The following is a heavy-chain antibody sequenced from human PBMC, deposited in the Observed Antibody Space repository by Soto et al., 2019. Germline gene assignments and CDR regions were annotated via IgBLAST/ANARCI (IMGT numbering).Heavy chain of an antibody. V-gene: IGHV4-59*08. Sequence: TSETLSLTCTVSGGSITNNYWSWIRQSPGKGLEWIGCSYYSGSTSYNPSLRSRVTISIDTSKNQFSLRLRSVTAADTAVYYCATRQNWNTLLDTWGHGTMVTIYS. J-gene: IGHJ4*01. CDR1: GGSITNNY. CDR2: SYYSGST. CDR3: ATRQNWNTLLDT. D-gene: IGHD1-1*01.